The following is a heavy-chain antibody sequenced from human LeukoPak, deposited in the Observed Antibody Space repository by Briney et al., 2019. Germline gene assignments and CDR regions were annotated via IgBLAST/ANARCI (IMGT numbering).Heavy chain of an antibody. CDR1: GYTFTSYY. Sequence: VASVKVSCKASGYTFTSYYMHWVRQAPGQGLEWMGIINPSGGSTSYAQKFQGRVTMTRDMSTSTDYMELSSLRSEDTAVYYCARGNSVEDTAWWFDPWGQGTLVTVSS. D-gene: IGHD4-23*01. J-gene: IGHJ5*02. CDR3: ARGNSVEDTAWWFDP. V-gene: IGHV1-46*01. CDR2: INPSGGST.